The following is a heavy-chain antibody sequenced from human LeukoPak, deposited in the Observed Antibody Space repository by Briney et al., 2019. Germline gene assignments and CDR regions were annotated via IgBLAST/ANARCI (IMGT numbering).Heavy chain of an antibody. CDR3: ANGGAYCGADCYLPAFDY. CDR1: GXSISSGDYY. J-gene: IGHJ4*02. Sequence: PSETLSLTCTVSGXSISSGDYYWSWIRQHPGKGLEWIGYIYYSGSTYYNPSLRSRVTISVDTSKNQFSLKLSSVTGADTAVYYCANGGAYCGADCYLPAFDYWGQGTLVTVSS. D-gene: IGHD2-21*02. V-gene: IGHV4-31*03. CDR2: IYYSGST.